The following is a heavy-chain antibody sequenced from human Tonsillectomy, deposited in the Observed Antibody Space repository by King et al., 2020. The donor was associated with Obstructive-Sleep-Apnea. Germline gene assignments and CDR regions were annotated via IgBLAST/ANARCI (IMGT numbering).Heavy chain of an antibody. D-gene: IGHD6-6*01. J-gene: IGHJ4*02. CDR2: IYYSGCT. CDR1: GGSISSSSYY. V-gene: IGHV4-39*07. CDR3: ARFIAARRGDIDY. Sequence: QMQLQESGPGLVKPSETLSLTCTVSGGSISSSSYYWGWIRQPPGKGLEWIGSIYYSGCTYYNPSLKSRVTISVDTSKNQFSLKLSSVTAADTAVYYCARFIAARRGDIDYWGQGTLVTVSS.